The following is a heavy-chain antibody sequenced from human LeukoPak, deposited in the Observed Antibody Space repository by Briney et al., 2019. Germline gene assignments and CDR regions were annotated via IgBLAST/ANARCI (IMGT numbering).Heavy chain of an antibody. CDR1: GFTFSDYY. Sequence: PGGSLRLSCVASGFTFSDYYMSWIRQAPGKGLEWISYISSSASTIYYTDSVKGRFTISRDNAKNSLYLQMNRLRDDDTAVYYCARGKWQTVPFDCWGQGTLVTVSS. D-gene: IGHD5-12*01. CDR2: ISSSASTI. CDR3: ARGKWQTVPFDC. J-gene: IGHJ4*02. V-gene: IGHV3-11*01.